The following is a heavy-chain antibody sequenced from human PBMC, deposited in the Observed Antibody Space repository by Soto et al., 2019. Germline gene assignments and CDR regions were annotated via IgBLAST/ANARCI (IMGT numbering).Heavy chain of an antibody. Sequence: QVQLVQSGAEVKKPGASVKVSCKASGYSFTSHGISWVRQAPGQGLEWMGWISANSGDTNYAQKLQGRGTVTTDTSACTKDPDVSPLASCDTSASESTATVRGPNKDYF. CDR2: ISANSGDT. V-gene: IGHV1-18*01. J-gene: IGHJ1*01. CDR1: GYSFTSHG. D-gene: IGHD5-18*01. CDR3: TATVRGPNKDYF.